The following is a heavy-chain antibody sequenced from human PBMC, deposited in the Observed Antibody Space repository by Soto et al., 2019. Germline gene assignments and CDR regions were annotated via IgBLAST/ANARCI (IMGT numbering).Heavy chain of an antibody. V-gene: IGHV3-48*01. D-gene: IGHD3-22*01. J-gene: IGHJ3*02. Sequence: GGSLRLSCAASGFTFSTYAMNWVRQAPGKELECVSFITSGSSVTHYADSVKGRFTISRDNARNSLYLQMNSLGAEDTALYYCVRDQLYYYDIFGRPLNGFDIWGQGTMVTVSS. CDR2: ITSGSSVT. CDR1: GFTFSTYA. CDR3: VRDQLYYYDIFGRPLNGFDI.